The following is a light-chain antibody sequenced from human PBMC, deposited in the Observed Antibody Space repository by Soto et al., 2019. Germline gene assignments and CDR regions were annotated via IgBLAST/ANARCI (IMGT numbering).Light chain of an antibody. CDR2: GAS. CDR1: QSVSSN. Sequence: IVMTQSPATLSVSPGERATLSCRASQSVSSNLAWYQQKPGQAPRLLIYGASTRATGSPARFSGSGSGTEFTLTISSLQSEEFAVYYCQQYNNWPPWTFGQGTKVEIK. J-gene: IGKJ1*01. CDR3: QQYNNWPPWT. V-gene: IGKV3-15*01.